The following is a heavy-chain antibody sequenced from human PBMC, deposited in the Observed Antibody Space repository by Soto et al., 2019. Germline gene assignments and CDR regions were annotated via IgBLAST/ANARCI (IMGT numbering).Heavy chain of an antibody. Sequence: LRLSCAASGFTFSNYPMSWVRQAPWKGLEWVSGISGSGETPYYADSVKGRFTISRDNYKNMLYLQMNSLRAEDTAVYYCAKDRRITMVRGVLRAFDSWGPGNMVTV. D-gene: IGHD3-10*01. CDR2: ISGSGETP. V-gene: IGHV3-23*01. J-gene: IGHJ4*01. CDR3: AKDRRITMVRGVLRAFDS. CDR1: GFTFSNYP.